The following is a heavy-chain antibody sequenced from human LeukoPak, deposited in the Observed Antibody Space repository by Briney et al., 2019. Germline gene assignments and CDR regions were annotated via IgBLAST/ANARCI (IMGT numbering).Heavy chain of an antibody. CDR2: IIPIFGTA. Sequence: SVKVSCKASGGTFSSYAISWVRQAPGHGLEWMGRIIPIFGTANYAQKFQGRVTITTDESTSTAYMELSSLRSEDTAVYYCAREYSSSSYYYYYMDVWGKGTTVTVSS. J-gene: IGHJ6*03. V-gene: IGHV1-69*05. CDR3: AREYSSSSYYYYYMDV. CDR1: GGTFSSYA. D-gene: IGHD6-6*01.